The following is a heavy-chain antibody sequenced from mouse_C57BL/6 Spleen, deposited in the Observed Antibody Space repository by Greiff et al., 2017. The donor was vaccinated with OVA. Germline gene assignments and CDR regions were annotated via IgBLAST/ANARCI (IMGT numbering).Heavy chain of an antibody. CDR2: ISYDGSN. CDR1: GYSITSGYY. CDR3: ARDPVDYYGSTYWYFDV. Sequence: ESGPGLVKPSQSLSLTCSVTGYSITSGYYWNWIRQFPGNKLEWMGYISYDGSNNYNPSLKNRISITRDTSKNQFFLKLNSVTTEDTATYYCARDPVDYYGSTYWYFDVWGTGTTVTVSS. V-gene: IGHV3-6*01. D-gene: IGHD1-1*01. J-gene: IGHJ1*03.